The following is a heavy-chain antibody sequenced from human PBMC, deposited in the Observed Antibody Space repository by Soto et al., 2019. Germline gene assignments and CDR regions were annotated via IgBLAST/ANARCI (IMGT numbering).Heavy chain of an antibody. CDR2: ISGRGGST. J-gene: IGHJ4*02. CDR1: GFTFSSYA. D-gene: IGHD3-3*01. CDR3: AKAGSTIFGVTTPFDY. Sequence: EVQLLESGGGLVQPGGSLRLSCAASGFTFSSYAMSWVRQAPGKGLEWVSAISGRGGSTYYADSVKGRFTISRDNSKNTLYLQMNSLRAEDTAVYYCAKAGSTIFGVTTPFDYWGQGTLVTVSS. V-gene: IGHV3-23*01.